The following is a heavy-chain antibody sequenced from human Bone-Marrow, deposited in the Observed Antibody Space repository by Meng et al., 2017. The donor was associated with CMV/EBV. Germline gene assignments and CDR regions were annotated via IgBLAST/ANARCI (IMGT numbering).Heavy chain of an antibody. CDR1: GFTFSNYW. V-gene: IGHV3-74*03. CDR2: ITSDGSSI. Sequence: GESLKISCAASGFTFSNYWMHWVRQAPGKGLVWVSRITSDGSSITYADSVKGRFTSSRDNAKNTLYLQMNSLRAEDTAVYYCARDGGRGSAGAFDIWGQRTMVTVSS. J-gene: IGHJ3*02. D-gene: IGHD1-26*01. CDR3: ARDGGRGSAGAFDI.